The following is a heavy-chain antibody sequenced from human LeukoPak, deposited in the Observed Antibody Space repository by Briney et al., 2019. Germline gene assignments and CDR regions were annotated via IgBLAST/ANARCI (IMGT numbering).Heavy chain of an antibody. Sequence: SETLSLTCTVSGASVGSAGYHWSWIRQPPGGGLEWIGYIYYISNANYNPSLKSRVTMSVDPSKNQFSLKLNSVTAADTAVYYCARTQSQSGSYRYYFGYWGQGTLVTVSS. V-gene: IGHV4-61*08. D-gene: IGHD1-26*01. CDR2: IYYISNA. J-gene: IGHJ4*02. CDR1: GASVGSAGYH. CDR3: ARTQSQSGSYRYYFGY.